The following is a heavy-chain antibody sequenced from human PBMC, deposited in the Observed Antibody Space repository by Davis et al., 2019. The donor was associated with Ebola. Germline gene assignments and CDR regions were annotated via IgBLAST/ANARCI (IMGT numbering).Heavy chain of an antibody. CDR3: ARLSGAFIAARRSASYNWFDP. D-gene: IGHD6-6*01. J-gene: IGHJ5*02. Sequence: MPSETLSLTCAVYGGSFSGYYWSWIRQPPGKGLEWIGEINHSGSTNYNPSLKSRVTISVDTSKNQFSLKLSSVTAADTAVYYCARLSGAFIAARRSASYNWFDPWGQGTLVTVSS. CDR1: GGSFSGYY. CDR2: INHSGST. V-gene: IGHV4-34*01.